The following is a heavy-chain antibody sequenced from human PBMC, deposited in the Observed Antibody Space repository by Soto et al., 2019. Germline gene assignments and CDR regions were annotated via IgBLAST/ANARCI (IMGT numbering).Heavy chain of an antibody. CDR3: ARGVRGSGRYLAFDI. V-gene: IGHV4-31*03. CDR2: IYYSGST. CDR1: GGSISSGGYY. J-gene: IGHJ3*02. Sequence: KTSETLSLTCTVSGGSISSGGYYWSWIRQHPGKGLEWIGYIYYSGSTYYNPSLKSRVTISVDTSKNQFSLKLSSVTAADTAVYYCARGVRGSGRYLAFDIWGQGTMVTVSS. D-gene: IGHD3-10*01.